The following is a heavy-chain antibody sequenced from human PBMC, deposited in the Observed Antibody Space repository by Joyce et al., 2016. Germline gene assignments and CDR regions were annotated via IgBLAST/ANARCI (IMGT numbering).Heavy chain of an antibody. V-gene: IGHV1-24*01. J-gene: IGHJ3*01. Sequence: QVQLLQSGADLKKPGASVKVSCKVSGVTLSESSIHWVRQAPGKGLEWRGGCDAEEGERIYAKKFQDRVTMPEDSSTDTAYMQLSSLTFDDTAVYYWATGRGPQILPFHFWGQGKMVTIS. CDR3: ATGRGPQILPFHF. CDR1: GVTLSESS. CDR2: CDAEEGER.